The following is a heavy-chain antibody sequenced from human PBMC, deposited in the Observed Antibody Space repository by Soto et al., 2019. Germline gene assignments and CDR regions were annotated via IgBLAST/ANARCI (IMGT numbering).Heavy chain of an antibody. V-gene: IGHV1-18*04. D-gene: IGHD3-22*01. Sequence: ASVKVSCKASGYTFTDYAISWVRQAPGQGLEWMGWIGPNTGNTNYAQIVQGRVTLTTDTSASTAYMELRSLRSDDTAIYYCARERFQHESSGQGDYLGQGALVTVSS. CDR3: ARERFQHESSGQGDY. J-gene: IGHJ4*02. CDR2: IGPNTGNT. CDR1: GYTFTDYA.